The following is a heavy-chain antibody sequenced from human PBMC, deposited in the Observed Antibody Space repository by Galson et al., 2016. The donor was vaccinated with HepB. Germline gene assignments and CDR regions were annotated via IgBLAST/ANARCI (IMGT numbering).Heavy chain of an antibody. CDR2: IRGKAYGGTA. J-gene: IGHJ4*02. V-gene: IGHV3-49*03. Sequence: SLRLSCAAYEYTFGDYALTWFRQAPGKGLEWVGFIRGKAYGGTAEYAASVKGRFTISRDDSESIAYLQMNSLKTEDTAVYYCRSFGGVRDYLGQGTLVTVSS. CDR3: RSFGGVRDY. D-gene: IGHD3-16*01. CDR1: EYTFGDYA.